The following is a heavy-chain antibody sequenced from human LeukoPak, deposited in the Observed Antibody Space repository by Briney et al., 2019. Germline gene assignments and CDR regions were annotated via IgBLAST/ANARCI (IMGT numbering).Heavy chain of an antibody. CDR1: GFTFSSYA. CDR3: TTDSGITMIVVAADYYYMDV. V-gene: IGHV3-23*01. J-gene: IGHJ6*03. CDR2: ISGSGGST. Sequence: GGSLRLSCAASGFTFSSYAMSWVRQAPGKGLEWVSAISGSGGSTYYADSVKGRFTISRDNSKNTLYLQMNSLRAEDTAVYYCTTDSGITMIVVAADYYYMDVWGKGTTVTVSS. D-gene: IGHD3-22*01.